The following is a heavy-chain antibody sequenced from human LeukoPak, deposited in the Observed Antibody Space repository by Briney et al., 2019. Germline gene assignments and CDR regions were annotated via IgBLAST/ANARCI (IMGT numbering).Heavy chain of an antibody. Sequence: PGGSLRLSCAASGFTFDDYGMSWVRQAPGKGLEWVSGINWNGGSTGYADSVKGRFTISRDNAKNSLYLQMNSLRAEDTALYYCARTYDYVWGSYRPYYFDYWGQGTLVTVSS. J-gene: IGHJ4*02. D-gene: IGHD3-16*02. CDR1: GFTFDDYG. V-gene: IGHV3-20*04. CDR3: ARTYDYVWGSYRPYYFDY. CDR2: INWNGGST.